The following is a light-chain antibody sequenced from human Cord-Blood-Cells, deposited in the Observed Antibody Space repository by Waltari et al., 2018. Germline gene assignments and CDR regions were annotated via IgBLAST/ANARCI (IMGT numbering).Light chain of an antibody. J-gene: IGKJ1*01. V-gene: IGKV3-15*01. CDR3: QQYNNWPPWT. Sequence: EIVMTQSPATLSVSTGERATLSCRASQSVSSNLAWYQQKPGQAPRLLIYGASTSATGIPARFSGSGSGTEFTLTISSLQSEDFAVYYCQQYNNWPPWTFGQGTKVEIK. CDR2: GAS. CDR1: QSVSSN.